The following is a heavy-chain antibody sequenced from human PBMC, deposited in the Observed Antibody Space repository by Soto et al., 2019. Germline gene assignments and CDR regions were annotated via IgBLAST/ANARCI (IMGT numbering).Heavy chain of an antibody. CDR3: TTIRRFLEPYYYYYYGMDV. CDR2: ISGSGGST. Sequence: EVQLLESGGGLVQPGGSLRLSCAASGFTFSSYAMSWVRQAPGKGLEWVSAISGSGGSTYYADSVKGRFTISRDNSKNTLYLQMNSLKTEDTAVYYCTTIRRFLEPYYYYYYGMDVWGQGTTVTVSS. J-gene: IGHJ6*02. V-gene: IGHV3-23*01. D-gene: IGHD3-3*01. CDR1: GFTFSSYA.